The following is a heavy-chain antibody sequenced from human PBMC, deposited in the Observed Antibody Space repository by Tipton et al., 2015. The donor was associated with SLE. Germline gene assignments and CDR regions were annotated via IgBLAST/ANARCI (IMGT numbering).Heavy chain of an antibody. CDR2: IYSGGST. V-gene: IGHV3-53*01. CDR3: AREGGSGWYYFDY. Sequence: SLRLSCAASGFTVSSNYMSWVRQAPGKGLEWVSVIYSGGSTYYADSVKGRFTISRDNSKNTLYLQMNSLRDEDTAVYYCAREGGSGWYYFDYWGQGTLVTVSS. CDR1: GFTVSSNY. D-gene: IGHD6-19*01. J-gene: IGHJ4*02.